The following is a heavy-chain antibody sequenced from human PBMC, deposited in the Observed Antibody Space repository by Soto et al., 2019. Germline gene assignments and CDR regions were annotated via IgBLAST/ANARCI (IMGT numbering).Heavy chain of an antibody. D-gene: IGHD3-22*01. Sequence: PSETLSLTCTVSGASISSGTYYWTWIRQHPGKGLEWIGYIYYIGNTSHNPSLKSRVFISVDTSKNQFSLKLSSVTAADTAVYYCARGRYYDSSGYPTQDHWGQGTLVTVSS. CDR3: ARGRYYDSSGYPTQDH. CDR2: IYYIGNT. J-gene: IGHJ4*02. CDR1: GASISSGTYY. V-gene: IGHV4-31*03.